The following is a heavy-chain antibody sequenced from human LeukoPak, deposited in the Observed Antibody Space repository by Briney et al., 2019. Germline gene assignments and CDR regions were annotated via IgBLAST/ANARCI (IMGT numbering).Heavy chain of an antibody. D-gene: IGHD1-26*01. Sequence: SETLSLTCTVSGGSISSYYWSWIRQPAGKGLEWIGRIYTSGSTNYNPSLKSRVTMSVDTSKNQFSLKLSSVTAADTAVYYCAGVKYSGSYSHFDYWGQGTLVTVSS. CDR3: AGVKYSGSYSHFDY. CDR2: IYTSGST. CDR1: GGSISSYY. V-gene: IGHV4-4*07. J-gene: IGHJ4*02.